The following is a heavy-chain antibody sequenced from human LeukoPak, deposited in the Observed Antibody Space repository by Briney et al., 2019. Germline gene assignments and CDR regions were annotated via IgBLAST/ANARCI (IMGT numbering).Heavy chain of an antibody. D-gene: IGHD3-10*01. Sequence: SETLSLTCTVSGASIRSNYWGWIRQPPGKGLEWIGDISYSGGAKYNPSLKSRVTILVDSSKKEFSLTLNSVTAADTAVYYCARDRDGSSLFDNWGQGTLVTVSS. CDR1: GASIRSNY. J-gene: IGHJ4*02. CDR3: ARDRDGSSLFDN. CDR2: ISYSGGA. V-gene: IGHV4-59*01.